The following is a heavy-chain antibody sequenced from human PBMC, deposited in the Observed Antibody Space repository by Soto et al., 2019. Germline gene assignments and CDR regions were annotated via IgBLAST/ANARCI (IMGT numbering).Heavy chain of an antibody. CDR1: GFTFSSCS. J-gene: IGHJ6*02. D-gene: IGHD3-10*01. Sequence: EVQVVESGGGLVKPGGSLRLSCVASGFTFSSCSMNWVRQAPGKGLEWVAAICRSSSYTYYADSVKGRFTISRDNAKNSLYLQVNSLRAEDTAVYYCARDRSGSYPPGDGMDVWGQGTTVTVSS. V-gene: IGHV3-21*01. CDR2: ICRSSSYT. CDR3: ARDRSGSYPPGDGMDV.